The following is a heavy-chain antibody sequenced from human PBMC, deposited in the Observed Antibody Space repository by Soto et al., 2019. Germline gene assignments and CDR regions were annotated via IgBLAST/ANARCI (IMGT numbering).Heavy chain of an antibody. J-gene: IGHJ4*02. Sequence: GGSLRLSCAASGFTFSSYWMHWVRQAPGKGLVWVSRINSDGSSTNYADSVKGRFTISRDNAKNTLYLQMNSLRAEDTAVYYCAGRYCSSTSCYLYWGQGTLVTVSS. CDR1: GFTFSSYW. D-gene: IGHD2-2*01. V-gene: IGHV3-74*01. CDR3: AGRYCSSTSCYLY. CDR2: INSDGSST.